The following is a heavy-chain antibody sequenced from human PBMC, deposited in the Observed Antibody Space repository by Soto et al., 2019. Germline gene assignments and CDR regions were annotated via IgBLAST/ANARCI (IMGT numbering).Heavy chain of an antibody. D-gene: IGHD6-13*01. V-gene: IGHV3-30*18. CDR1: GFTFSSYA. CDR3: AKVRIAPAKPFYFDS. CDR2: ISNDGSDK. Sequence: PGGSLRLSCAASGFTFSSYAFHWVRQTPGTGLEWVAVISNDGSDKYYADSVKGRFTISRDNSKNTLHLQMDSLRAEDTAVYFCAKVRIAPAKPFYFDSWGQGTLVTVSS. J-gene: IGHJ4*02.